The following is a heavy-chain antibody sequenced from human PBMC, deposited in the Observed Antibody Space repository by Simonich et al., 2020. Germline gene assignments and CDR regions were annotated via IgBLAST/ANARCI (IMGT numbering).Heavy chain of an antibody. CDR1: GGSISSYY. J-gene: IGHJ4*02. CDR2: IYYSGST. V-gene: IGHV4-59*08. D-gene: IGHD5-12*01. CDR3: ARHDRWLQFYFDY. Sequence: QVQLQESGPGLVKPSETLSLTCTVSGGSISSYYWSWIRQPPGKGLEWIGNIYYSGSTNSTPSLKSRVTISVETSKNQFSLKLSSVTAADTAVYYCARHDRWLQFYFDYWGQGTLVTVSS.